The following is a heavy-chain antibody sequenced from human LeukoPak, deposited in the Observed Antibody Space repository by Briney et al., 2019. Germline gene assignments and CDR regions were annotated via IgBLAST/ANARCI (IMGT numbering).Heavy chain of an antibody. CDR3: ARVDGGEAGLGELSLDY. CDR1: GFTFSSYG. V-gene: IGHV3-33*01. D-gene: IGHD3-16*02. Sequence: PGGSLRLSCAASGFTFSSYGMHWVRQAPGKGLEWVAVIWYDGSNKYYADSVKGRFTISRDNSKNTLYLQMNSLRAEDTAVYYCARVDGGEAGLGELSLDYWGQGTLVTVSS. CDR2: IWYDGSNK. J-gene: IGHJ4*02.